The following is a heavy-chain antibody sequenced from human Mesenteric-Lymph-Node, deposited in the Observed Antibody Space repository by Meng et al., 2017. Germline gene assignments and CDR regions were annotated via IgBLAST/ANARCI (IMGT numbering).Heavy chain of an antibody. J-gene: IGHJ4*02. D-gene: IGHD1-26*01. CDR1: GFTFSDYY. V-gene: IGHV3-11*01. CDR3: ARALAPGIGASAY. Sequence: GGSLRLSCAASGFTFSDYYMSWIRQSPGKGLQWVSYIHSTGDFISYADSVKGRFTISRDNAKNSLYLQMNSLRADDTAVYFCARALAPGIGASAYWGQGALVTVSS. CDR2: IHSTGDFI.